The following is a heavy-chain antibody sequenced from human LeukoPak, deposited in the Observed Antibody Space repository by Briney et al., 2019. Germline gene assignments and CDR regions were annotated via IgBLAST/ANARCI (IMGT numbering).Heavy chain of an antibody. J-gene: IGHJ5*02. Sequence: GESLKISCTASGYSFPNYWIGWVRQMPGKGLEWMGIIYPGDSHTRYSPSFQDQVTISVDKSISTAYLQWSSLKASDTAMYYCARGPYAYTSSATLGSYNWFDPWGQGSLVTVSS. V-gene: IGHV5-51*01. CDR2: IYPGDSHT. CDR3: ARGPYAYTSSATLGSYNWFDP. D-gene: IGHD2-2*02. CDR1: GYSFPNYW.